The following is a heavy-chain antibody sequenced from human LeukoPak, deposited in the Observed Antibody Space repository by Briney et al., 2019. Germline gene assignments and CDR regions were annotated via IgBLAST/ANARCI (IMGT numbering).Heavy chain of an antibody. CDR1: GFDFSSNW. J-gene: IGHJ6*02. V-gene: IGHV3-74*01. CDR2: IKGDGISP. CDR3: ARDIGPKRYYDFWSGYYTSDYYYGMDV. D-gene: IGHD3-3*01. Sequence: GGSLRLSCAASGFDFSSNWMHWVRHAPGRGLVWVSRIKGDGISPNYADSVKGRFTISRDNSKNTLYLKMNSLRAEDTAVYYCARDIGPKRYYDFWSGYYTSDYYYGMDVWGQGTTVTVSS.